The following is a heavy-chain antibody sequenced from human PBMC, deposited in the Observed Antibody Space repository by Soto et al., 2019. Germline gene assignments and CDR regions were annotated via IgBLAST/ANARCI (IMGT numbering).Heavy chain of an antibody. J-gene: IGHJ4*02. D-gene: IGHD6-19*01. V-gene: IGHV4-4*03. Sequence: PETLSLTCAVSGGSISSSNWWSWVRQPPGKGLEWIGEIYHSGSTNYNPSLKSRVTISVDKSKNQFSLKLSSVTAADTAVYYCARTGYSSGFYYFDHWGQGTLVTVSS. CDR3: ARTGYSSGFYYFDH. CDR1: GGSISSSNW. CDR2: IYHSGST.